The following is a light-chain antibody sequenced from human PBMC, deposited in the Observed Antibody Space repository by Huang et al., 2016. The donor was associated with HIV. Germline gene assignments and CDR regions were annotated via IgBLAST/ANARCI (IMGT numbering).Light chain of an antibody. J-gene: IGKJ4*01. CDR2: AAS. V-gene: IGKV3-15*01. CDR1: QSVHND. CDR3: QQFNDWRPA. Sequence: VMTQSPATLSVSPGDRATLSCRASQSVHNDLAWYQQKPGQAPRLLFSAASSRTTGIPARFSGSGSGTPFNLTLSSLLSEGCAVYYCQQFNDWRPAFGGGTRVEV.